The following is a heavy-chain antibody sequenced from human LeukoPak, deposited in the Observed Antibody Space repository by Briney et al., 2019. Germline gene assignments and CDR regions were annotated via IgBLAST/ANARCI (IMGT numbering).Heavy chain of an antibody. CDR2: IRYDGSNK. D-gene: IGHD2-21*01. V-gene: IGHV3-30*02. Sequence: GGSLRLSCAASGFTFSSYSMNWVRQAPGEGLEWVAFIRYDGSNKYYADSVKGRFTISRDNSKNTLYLQMNSLRAEDTAVYYCAKDPRVADIFDYWGQGTLVTVSS. CDR1: GFTFSSYS. CDR3: AKDPRVADIFDY. J-gene: IGHJ4*02.